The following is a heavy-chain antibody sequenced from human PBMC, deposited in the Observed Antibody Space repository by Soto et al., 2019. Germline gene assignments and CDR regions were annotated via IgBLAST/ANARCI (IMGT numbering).Heavy chain of an antibody. V-gene: IGHV4-4*02. CDR1: GDSISRGHW. Sequence: SETLSLTCSVSGDSISRGHWWSWVRQSPGKGLERVGEIHQSGNTLYSPSLKSRVTISVDKSKNQFSLNLNSLTAADTAIYYCGRQGSYTTDCWGQGTLVTVSS. CDR3: GRQGSYTTDC. D-gene: IGHD2-2*02. J-gene: IGHJ4*02. CDR2: IHQSGNT.